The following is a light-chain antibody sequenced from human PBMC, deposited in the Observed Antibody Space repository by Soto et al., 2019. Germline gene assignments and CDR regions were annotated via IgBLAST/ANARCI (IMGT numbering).Light chain of an antibody. CDR3: QQYKSYPWT. CDR2: DAS. V-gene: IGKV1-5*01. J-gene: IGKJ1*01. Sequence: DIPMTQSPSTLSASVGDRVTITCRASQTISGWLAWYQQSPGKAPKLLINDASSLASGVPSRFSGSESGTEFTLTISSLLPEDFATYYCQQYKSYPWTFGQGTKVEIK. CDR1: QTISGW.